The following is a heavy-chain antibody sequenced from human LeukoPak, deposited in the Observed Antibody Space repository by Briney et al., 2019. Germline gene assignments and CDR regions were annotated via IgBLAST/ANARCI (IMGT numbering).Heavy chain of an antibody. CDR2: IGAYNGNT. J-gene: IGHJ3*02. V-gene: IGHV1-18*01. Sequence: ASVKVSCKASGYTFTSYGISWVRQAPGQGLEWMGWIGAYNGNTNYAQKLQGRVTMTTDTSTSTAYMELRSLRSDDTAVYYCARDRMYYYGSGSPYQDAFDIWGQGTMVTVSS. CDR1: GYTFTSYG. D-gene: IGHD3-10*01. CDR3: ARDRMYYYGSGSPYQDAFDI.